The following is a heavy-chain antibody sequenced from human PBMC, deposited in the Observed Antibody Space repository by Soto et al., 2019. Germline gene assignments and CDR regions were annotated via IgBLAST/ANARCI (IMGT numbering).Heavy chain of an antibody. CDR2: IYHSGST. CDR1: CGSISSSNW. Sequence: SETLSLTCAVSCGSISSSNWWSWVRQPPGKGLEWIGEIYHSGSTNYNPSLKSRVTISVDKSKNQFSLKLSSVTAADTAVYYCARLGYSSGWYSYYGMDVWGQGTTVTVSS. V-gene: IGHV4-4*02. D-gene: IGHD6-19*01. J-gene: IGHJ6*02. CDR3: ARLGYSSGWYSYYGMDV.